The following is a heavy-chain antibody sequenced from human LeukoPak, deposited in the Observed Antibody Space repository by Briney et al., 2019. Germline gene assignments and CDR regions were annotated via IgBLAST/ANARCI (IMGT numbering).Heavy chain of an antibody. J-gene: IGHJ6*03. V-gene: IGHV5-51*01. CDR1: GYSFTSYW. CDR2: IYPGDSDT. D-gene: IGHD3-3*01. Sequence: GESLKISCKGSGYSFTSYWIGWVRQMPGKGLEWMGIIYPGDSDTRYSPYFQGQVTISADKSISTAYLQWSSLKASDTAMYYCARRRAADDDFCSGYYNDYYYMDVLGKGTTVTVSS. CDR3: ARRRAADDDFCSGYYNDYYYMDV.